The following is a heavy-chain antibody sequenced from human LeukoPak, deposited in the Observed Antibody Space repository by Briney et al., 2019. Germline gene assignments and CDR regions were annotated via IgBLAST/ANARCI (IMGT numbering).Heavy chain of an antibody. CDR1: RGSIRSYY. Sequence: SETLSLTCTVSRGSIRSYYWSWIRRPPGQGLEWIGYAYYSGSTNYNPSLKSRHTISVDTYKDQFSLKLSSVTAADTAVYYCAGGSVAADFDYWGQGTLVTVSS. CDR3: AGGSVAADFDY. J-gene: IGHJ4*02. CDR2: AYYSGST. V-gene: IGHV4-59*01. D-gene: IGHD6-19*01.